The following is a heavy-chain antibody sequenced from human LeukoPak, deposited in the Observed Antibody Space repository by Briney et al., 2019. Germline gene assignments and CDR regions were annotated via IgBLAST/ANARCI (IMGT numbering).Heavy chain of an antibody. V-gene: IGHV4-59*05. CDR3: ARSRGYSYVRNFDY. CDR1: GGSISSHY. D-gene: IGHD5-18*01. Sequence: SETLSLTCTVSGGSISSHYWSWIRQPPGKGLEWIGSIYYSGSTCYNPSLKSRVTISVDTSKNQFSLKLSSVTAADTAVYYCARSRGYSYVRNFDYWGQGTLVTVSS. CDR2: IYYSGST. J-gene: IGHJ4*02.